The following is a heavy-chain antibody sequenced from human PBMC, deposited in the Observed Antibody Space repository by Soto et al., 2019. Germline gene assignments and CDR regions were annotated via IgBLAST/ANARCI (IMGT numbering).Heavy chain of an antibody. CDR2: IYYSGST. V-gene: IGHV4-61*01. D-gene: IGHD6-19*01. J-gene: IGHJ6*03. CDR1: GGSVSSGSYY. CDR3: ARRRVGAVAGTPYYYYYMDV. Sequence: SETLSITCTVSGGSVSSGSYYWSWIRQPPGKGLEWIGYIYYSGSTNYNPSLKSRVTISVDTSKNQFSLKLSSVTAADTAVYYCARRRVGAVAGTPYYYYYMDVWGKGTTVTVSS.